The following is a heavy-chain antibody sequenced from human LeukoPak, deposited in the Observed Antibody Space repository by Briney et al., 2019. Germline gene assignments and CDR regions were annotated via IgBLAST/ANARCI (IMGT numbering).Heavy chain of an antibody. D-gene: IGHD4-17*01. J-gene: IGHJ4*02. CDR1: GITFSSYA. Sequence: PGGSLRLSCAASGITFSSYAMHWVRQAPGKGLEWVAVISYDGSNKYYADSVKGRFTIFRDSFENSLYLQMNSLRAEDTAVYYCAKTLFTSYGDYLLGDWGQGTLVTVSS. CDR2: ISYDGSNK. CDR3: AKTLFTSYGDYLLGD. V-gene: IGHV3-30*04.